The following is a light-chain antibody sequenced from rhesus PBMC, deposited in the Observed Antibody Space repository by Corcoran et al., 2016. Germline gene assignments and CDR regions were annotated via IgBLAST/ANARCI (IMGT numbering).Light chain of an antibody. Sequence: IQMTQSPSSLSASIGDTVSFSCRASQDISSWLAWYQPKPGKAPNPLIYKAYSLQSGVQSRFSGSGSGTDFTLTISSLQSEDFGTYYCQQYTNRPFTFGPGTKLDIK. CDR3: QQYTNRPFT. J-gene: IGKJ3*01. V-gene: IGKV1-22*01. CDR1: QDISSW. CDR2: KAY.